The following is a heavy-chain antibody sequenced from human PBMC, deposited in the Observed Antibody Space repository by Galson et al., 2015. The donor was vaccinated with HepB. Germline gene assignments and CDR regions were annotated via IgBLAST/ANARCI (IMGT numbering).Heavy chain of an antibody. CDR3: AREYGTPDWFEP. J-gene: IGHJ5*02. V-gene: IGHV1-3*01. Sequence: SVKVSCKASGYSFTHYAVHWVRQAPGQRLEWMGWISGANGKTKYAQTFKGRVTITRDTSAATAYMDLTSLTSEDTAVYFCAREYGTPDWFEPWGQGTLVTVSS. D-gene: IGHD1-14*01. CDR2: ISGANGKT. CDR1: GYSFTHYA.